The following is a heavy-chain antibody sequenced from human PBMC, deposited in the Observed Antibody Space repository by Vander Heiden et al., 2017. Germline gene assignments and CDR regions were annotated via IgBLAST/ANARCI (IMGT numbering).Heavy chain of an antibody. D-gene: IGHD6-19*01. CDR2: IYYGGRT. J-gene: IGHJ4*02. CDR3: ARKRYSSGWDFDY. CDR1: GDSISSGTHY. V-gene: IGHV4-39*01. Sequence: QLQLQEPGQGLVKPSETLCLTCTVPGDSISSGTHYWGWVRQPPGKGLEWIGTIYYGGRTFYKPSLRSRATISVDTSKNQFSLKLNSVTAADTAVYYCARKRYSSGWDFDYWGQGVLVTVSS.